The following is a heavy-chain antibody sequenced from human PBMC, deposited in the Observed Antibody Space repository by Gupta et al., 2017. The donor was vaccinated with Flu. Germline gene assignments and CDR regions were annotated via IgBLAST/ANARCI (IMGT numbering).Heavy chain of an antibody. Sequence: QVQLQESGPRLVKPSETLSLTCDVSGYFISNGYYWGWIRQPPGKGLEWIGSIFRSGSTFHNLSLRSRLTISVDTSRNQFSLELTSVSAADTAVYYCAIDPAAGESGLDYGGQGILVTVSS. V-gene: IGHV4-38-2*02. CDR1: GYFISNGYY. D-gene: IGHD6-13*01. CDR2: IFRSGST. J-gene: IGHJ4*02. CDR3: AIDPAAGESGLDY.